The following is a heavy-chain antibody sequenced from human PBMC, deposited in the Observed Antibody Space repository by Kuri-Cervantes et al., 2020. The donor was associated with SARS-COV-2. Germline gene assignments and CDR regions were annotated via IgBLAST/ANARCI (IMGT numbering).Heavy chain of an antibody. D-gene: IGHD6-19*01. CDR1: GFTFSSYW. J-gene: IGHJ4*02. Sequence: GESLKISCAASGFTFSSYWMSWVRQGPGKGLEWVSILYSDEPYYADSVKGRFTISRDDSKNTLYLQMNSLRAEDTAVYYCARYRSGWSFDYWGQGTLVTVSS. V-gene: IGHV3-53*01. CDR3: ARYRSGWSFDY. CDR2: LYSDEP.